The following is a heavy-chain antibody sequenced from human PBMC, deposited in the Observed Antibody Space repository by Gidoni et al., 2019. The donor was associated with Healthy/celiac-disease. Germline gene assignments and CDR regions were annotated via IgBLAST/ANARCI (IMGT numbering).Heavy chain of an antibody. Sequence: GGSINSSSYYWGWIRQPPGKGLEWIGSIYYSGSTYYNPSLKSRVTISVDTSKNQFSLKLSSVTAADTAVYYCARQGELDAFDIWGQGTMVTVSS. CDR3: ARQGELDAFDI. V-gene: IGHV4-39*01. J-gene: IGHJ3*02. CDR2: IYYSGST. CDR1: GGSINSSSYY. D-gene: IGHD3-16*01.